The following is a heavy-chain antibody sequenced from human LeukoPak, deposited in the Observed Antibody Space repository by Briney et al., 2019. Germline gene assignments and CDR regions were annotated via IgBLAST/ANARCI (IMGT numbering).Heavy chain of an antibody. CDR3: AKGTGSYDRYYYYGMDV. CDR2: ISYDGSNK. J-gene: IGHJ6*04. Sequence: GRSLRLSCAASLFTFSSYGMHWVRQAPGTGLEGVAVISYDGSNKYYADSLKGRFTISRDNSKNTLYLQMNSLRAEDTAVYYCAKGTGSYDRYYYYGMDVWGKGTTVTVSS. CDR1: LFTFSSYG. D-gene: IGHD3-10*01. V-gene: IGHV3-30*18.